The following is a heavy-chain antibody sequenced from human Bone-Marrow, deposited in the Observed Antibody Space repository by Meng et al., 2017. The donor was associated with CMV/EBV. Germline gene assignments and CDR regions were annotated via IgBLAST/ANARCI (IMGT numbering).Heavy chain of an antibody. CDR1: GYTFTGYY. CDR3: ARENYVGTSPPGY. V-gene: IGHV1-2*02. D-gene: IGHD4-23*01. CDR2: INPNSGGT. J-gene: IGHJ4*02. Sequence: ASVKVFCKASGYTFTGYYMHWVRQAPGQGLEWMGWINPNSGGTNYAQKFQGRVTMTRDTSISTAYMEPSRLRSDDTAVYYCARENYVGTSPPGYWGQGTLVTVSS.